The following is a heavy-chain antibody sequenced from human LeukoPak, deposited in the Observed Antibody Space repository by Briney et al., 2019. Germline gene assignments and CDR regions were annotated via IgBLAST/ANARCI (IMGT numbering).Heavy chain of an antibody. V-gene: IGHV3-30*18. D-gene: IGHD6-19*01. Sequence: GGSLRLSCAASGFTFSSYGLHWVRQAPGKGLEWVAGITYDGSNKYSVDSVKGRFTISRDNSKNTLYLQMNSLRAEDTAVYYCANGVAVAGTPPFDYWGQGTLVTVSS. CDR3: ANGVAVAGTPPFDY. CDR2: ITYDGSNK. CDR1: GFTFSSYG. J-gene: IGHJ4*02.